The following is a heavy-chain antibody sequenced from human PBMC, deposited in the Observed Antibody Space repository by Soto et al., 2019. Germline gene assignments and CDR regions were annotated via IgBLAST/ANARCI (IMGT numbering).Heavy chain of an antibody. J-gene: IGHJ6*02. Sequence: GGSLRLSCAASGFTFSSYSMNWVRQAPGKGLEWVSYISSSSSTIYYADSVKGRFTISRDNAKNSLYLQMNSLRDEDTAVYYCARDYHPSPMTTVTTLGRYYYYGMDVWGQGTTVTVSS. CDR3: ARDYHPSPMTTVTTLGRYYYYGMDV. V-gene: IGHV3-48*02. CDR1: GFTFSSYS. CDR2: ISSSSSTI. D-gene: IGHD4-17*01.